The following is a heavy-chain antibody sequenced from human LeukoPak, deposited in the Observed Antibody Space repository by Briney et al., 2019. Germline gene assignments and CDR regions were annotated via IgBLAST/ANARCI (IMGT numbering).Heavy chain of an antibody. CDR3: ARELSGVTGYTYGRGIDY. CDR2: ISSSSSTI. J-gene: IGHJ4*02. Sequence: GGSLRLSCAASGFTFSSYSMNWVRQAPGKGLEWVSYISSSSSTIYYADSVKGRFTISRDNAKTSLYLQMNSLRAEDTAVYYCARELSGVTGYTYGRGIDYWGQGTLVTVSS. CDR1: GFTFSSYS. D-gene: IGHD5-18*01. V-gene: IGHV3-48*04.